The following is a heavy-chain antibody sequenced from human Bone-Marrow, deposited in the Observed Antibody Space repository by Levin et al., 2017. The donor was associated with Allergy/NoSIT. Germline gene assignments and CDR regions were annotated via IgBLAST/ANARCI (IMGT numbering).Heavy chain of an antibody. D-gene: IGHD1-7*01. CDR1: GFSLSTSGVG. CDR3: AHSMTNNWNYQGNYYYYYMDV. CDR2: IYWDDDK. V-gene: IGHV2-5*02. Sequence: SGPTLVKPTQTLTLTCTFSGFSLSTSGVGVGWIRQPPGKALEWLALIYWDDDKRYSPSLKSRLTITKDTSKNQVVLTMTNMDPVDTATYYCAHSMTNNWNYQGNYYYYYMDVWGKGTTVTVSS. J-gene: IGHJ6*03.